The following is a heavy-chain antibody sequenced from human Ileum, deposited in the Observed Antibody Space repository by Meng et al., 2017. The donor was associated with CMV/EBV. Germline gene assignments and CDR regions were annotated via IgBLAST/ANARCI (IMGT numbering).Heavy chain of an antibody. CDR3: ARENIVVVPAAIHNWFDP. Sequence: TITGYYMNWVRQAHGQGLEWMGWINPNSGGTNYAQKFQGRVTMTRDTSISTAYMELSRLRSDDTAVYYCARENIVVVPAAIHNWFDPWGQGTLVTVSS. CDR2: INPNSGGT. V-gene: IGHV1-2*02. CDR1: TITGYY. D-gene: IGHD2-2*02. J-gene: IGHJ5*02.